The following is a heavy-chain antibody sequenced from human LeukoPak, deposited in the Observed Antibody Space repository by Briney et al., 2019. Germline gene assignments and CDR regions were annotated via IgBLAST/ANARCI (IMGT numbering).Heavy chain of an antibody. Sequence: GGSLRLSCAASGFSFSSYWMHWVRQAPGTGLVWVSRIKSDGSTTNYADFVKGRFTISRDNAKNTLYLQMNSLRAEDTAVYYCAKYVSARGPPYALAVWGQGTTVTVSS. V-gene: IGHV3-74*01. D-gene: IGHD2/OR15-2a*01. CDR1: GFSFSSYW. CDR3: AKYVSARGPPYALAV. J-gene: IGHJ6*02. CDR2: IKSDGSTT.